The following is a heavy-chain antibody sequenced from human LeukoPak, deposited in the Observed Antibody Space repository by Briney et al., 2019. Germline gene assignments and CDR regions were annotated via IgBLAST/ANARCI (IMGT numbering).Heavy chain of an antibody. CDR1: GFTFSSYW. Sequence: GGSLRLSCAASGFTFSSYWMSWVRQAPGKGLEWVSAISGSGGSTYYADSVKGRFTISRDNSKNTLYLQMNSLRAEDTAVYYCTKVGGRYYDSSDYWGQGTLVTVSS. D-gene: IGHD3-22*01. CDR3: TKVGGRYYDSSDY. V-gene: IGHV3-23*01. J-gene: IGHJ4*02. CDR2: ISGSGGST.